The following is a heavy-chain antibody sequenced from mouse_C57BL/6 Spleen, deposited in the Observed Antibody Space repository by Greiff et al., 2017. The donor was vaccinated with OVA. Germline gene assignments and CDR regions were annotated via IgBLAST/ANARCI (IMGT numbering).Heavy chain of an antibody. V-gene: IGHV1-82*01. Sequence: QVQLQQSGPELVQPGASVKISCKASGYAFSSSWMYWVKQRPGKGLEWIGRIYPGDGDTNYNGKFKGKATLTADKSSSTAYMQLSSLTSEDSAVYFYARCYYGSSYGGAMDYWGQGTSVTVSS. CDR1: GYAFSSSW. CDR3: ARCYYGSSYGGAMDY. D-gene: IGHD1-1*01. CDR2: IYPGDGDT. J-gene: IGHJ4*01.